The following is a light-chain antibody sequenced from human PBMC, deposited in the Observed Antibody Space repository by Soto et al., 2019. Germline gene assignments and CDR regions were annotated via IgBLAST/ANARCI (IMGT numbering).Light chain of an antibody. V-gene: IGKV4-1*01. CDR1: QSVLDRSNNKNY. J-gene: IGKJ1*01. Sequence: DIVLTQSPDSLAVSLGGRATISCKSSQSVLDRSNNKNYLAWYQQKPGQPPKMLIYWASTRESGVPDRFSGSGSGTDFTLTISGLQSEDVAVYYCHQYNTSPQTFGQGTTVEIK. CDR3: HQYNTSPQT. CDR2: WAS.